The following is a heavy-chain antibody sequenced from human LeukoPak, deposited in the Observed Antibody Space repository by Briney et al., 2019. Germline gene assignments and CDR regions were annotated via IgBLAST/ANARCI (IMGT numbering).Heavy chain of an antibody. CDR3: ARAYGSGSYRDYYYYGMDV. V-gene: IGHV1-2*04. CDR2: INPNSGGT. Sequence: GASVKVSCKASGYTFTGYYMHWVRQAPGQGLEWMGWINPNSGGTNYAQKFQGWATMTRDTSISTAYMELSRLRSDDTAVYYCARAYGSGSYRDYYYYGMDVWGQGTTVTVSS. D-gene: IGHD3-10*01. CDR1: GYTFTGYY. J-gene: IGHJ6*02.